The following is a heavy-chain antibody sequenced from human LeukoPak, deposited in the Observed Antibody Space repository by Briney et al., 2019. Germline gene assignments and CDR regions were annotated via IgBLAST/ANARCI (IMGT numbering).Heavy chain of an antibody. V-gene: IGHV1-69*04. J-gene: IGHJ3*02. Sequence: SVKVSCKASGGTFSSYAISWVRQAPGQGLEWMGRIIPILGIANYAQKFQGRVTITADKSTSTAYMELSSLRSEDTAVYYCARGLDVVVTWGAFDIWGQGTMVTVSS. CDR2: IIPILGIA. D-gene: IGHD2-21*02. CDR1: GGTFSSYA. CDR3: ARGLDVVVTWGAFDI.